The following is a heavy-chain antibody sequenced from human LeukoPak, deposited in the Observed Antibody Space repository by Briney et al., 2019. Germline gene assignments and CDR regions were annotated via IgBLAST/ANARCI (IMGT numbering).Heavy chain of an antibody. V-gene: IGHV3-53*01. D-gene: IGHD5-18*01. J-gene: IGHJ4*02. CDR1: GFTVSSIH. CDR3: ARAYSYGDFDY. CDR2: TYTGGNS. Sequence: GGSLRLSGAASGFTVSSIHMVWVRQAPGKGLEWVSVTYTGGNSYYADSVKGRFIISRDISKNTLYLQMNSLRAEDSALYYCARAYSYGDFDYWGQGTLVTVSS.